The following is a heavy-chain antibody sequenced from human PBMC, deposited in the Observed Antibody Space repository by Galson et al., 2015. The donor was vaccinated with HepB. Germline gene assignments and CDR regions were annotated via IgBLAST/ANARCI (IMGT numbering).Heavy chain of an antibody. CDR3: AKDRDVLLWFGEPPDY. CDR1: GFTFSSYG. J-gene: IGHJ4*02. CDR2: ISHDGSNK. Sequence: SLRLSCAASGFTFSSYGMHWVRQAPGKGLEWVAVISHDGSNKYYADSVKGRFTISRDNSKNTLYLQMNSLRAEDTAVYYCAKDRDVLLWFGEPPDYWGQGTLVTVSS. V-gene: IGHV3-30*18. D-gene: IGHD3-10*01.